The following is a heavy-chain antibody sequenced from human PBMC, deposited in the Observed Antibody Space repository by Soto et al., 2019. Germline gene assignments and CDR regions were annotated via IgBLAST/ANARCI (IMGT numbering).Heavy chain of an antibody. J-gene: IGHJ5*02. V-gene: IGHV4-59*01. Sequence: PSETLSLTCTVSGGSINNYYWSWIRQPPGKGLEWIGYIYYSGSTNYNPSLKSRVTISVDTSKNQFSLKLSSVTAADTAVYYCARAFDFWSGYHNNWFDPWGQGTLVTVSS. D-gene: IGHD3-3*01. CDR3: ARAFDFWSGYHNNWFDP. CDR1: GGSINNYY. CDR2: IYYSGST.